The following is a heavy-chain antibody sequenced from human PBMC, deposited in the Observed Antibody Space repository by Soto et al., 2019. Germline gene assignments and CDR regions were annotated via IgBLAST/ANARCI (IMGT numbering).Heavy chain of an antibody. CDR2: ISSSSSFI. V-gene: IGHV3-21*01. CDR3: ARDLHDYVSFRFDP. J-gene: IGHJ6*04. Sequence: GGSLRLSCAASGFTFSSYSMNWVRQAPGKGLEWVSSISSSSSFIYYADSLKGRFTISRDNAKNSLYLQMNSPRAEDTAVYYCARDLHDYVSFRFDPWGKGTTVTVSS. CDR1: GFTFSSYS. D-gene: IGHD3-16*01.